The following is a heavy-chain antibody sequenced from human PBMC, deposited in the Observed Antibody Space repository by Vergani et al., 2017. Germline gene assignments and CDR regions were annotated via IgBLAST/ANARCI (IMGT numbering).Heavy chain of an antibody. CDR3: ARFGYYDFWSGYYTPEYFQH. CDR1: GFTFSSYA. J-gene: IGHJ1*01. V-gene: IGHV3-23*01. D-gene: IGHD3-3*01. Sequence: EVQLLESGGGLVQPGGSLRLSCAASGFTFSSYAMSWVRQAPGKGLEWVSAISGSGGSTYYADSVKGRFTISRDNSKNTLYLQMNSLRAEDTAVYYCARFGYYDFWSGYYTPEYFQHWGQGTLVTVSS. CDR2: ISGSGGST.